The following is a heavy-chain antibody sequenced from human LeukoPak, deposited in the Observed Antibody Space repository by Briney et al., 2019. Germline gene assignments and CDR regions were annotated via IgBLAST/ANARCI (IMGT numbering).Heavy chain of an antibody. Sequence: GGSLRLSCAASGFTFSSYGMSWVRQAPGKGLEWVSAISGSGGSTYYAVSVKGRFTISGDESKNTLSLQMNILRAEDTAVYYCAKDRHFEGSGSSTWEWDVWGKGTTVTISS. V-gene: IGHV3-23*01. J-gene: IGHJ6*04. CDR1: GFTFSSYG. CDR3: AKDRHFEGSGSSTWEWDV. D-gene: IGHD3-10*01. CDR2: ISGSGGST.